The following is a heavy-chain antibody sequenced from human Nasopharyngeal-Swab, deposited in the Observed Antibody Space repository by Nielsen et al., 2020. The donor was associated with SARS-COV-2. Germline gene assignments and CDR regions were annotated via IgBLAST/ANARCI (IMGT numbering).Heavy chain of an antibody. Sequence: GGSLRLSCAASGFTFSSYGMHWVRQVPGKGLEWVAVISYDGNNKYYVDSVKGRFTISRDNSKKKLYLQMNSLRGDDTAVYYCAKPPMGDLRGCFDPWGQGTLVTVSS. CDR2: ISYDGNNK. D-gene: IGHD3-16*01. CDR1: GFTFSSYG. CDR3: AKPPMGDLRGCFDP. V-gene: IGHV3-30*18. J-gene: IGHJ5*02.